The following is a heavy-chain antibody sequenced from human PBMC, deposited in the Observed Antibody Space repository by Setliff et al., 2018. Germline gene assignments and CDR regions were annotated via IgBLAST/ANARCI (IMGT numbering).Heavy chain of an antibody. CDR3: ARVPRLEWLLPTFDS. CDR1: GYTFTSYG. D-gene: IGHD3-3*01. Sequence: GASVKVSCKASGYTFTSYGISWVRQAPGQGLEWMGWISAYNGNTNYAQNLQGRVTMTIDTSTSTAYMELRSLRSDDTAVYYCARVPRLEWLLPTFDSWGQGTLVTVSS. V-gene: IGHV1-18*01. J-gene: IGHJ4*02. CDR2: ISAYNGNT.